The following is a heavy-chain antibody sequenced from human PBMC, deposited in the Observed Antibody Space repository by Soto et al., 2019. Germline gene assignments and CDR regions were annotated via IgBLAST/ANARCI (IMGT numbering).Heavy chain of an antibody. CDR2: INPSGGST. D-gene: IGHD3-22*01. Sequence: ASVKVSCKASGYTFTGYYMHWVRQAPGQGLEWMGIINPSGGSTSYAQKFQGRVTMTRDTSTSTVYMELSSLRSEDTAVYYCARDYYDSSGFYYYYGMDVWGQGTTVTV. J-gene: IGHJ6*02. V-gene: IGHV1-46*03. CDR1: GYTFTGYY. CDR3: ARDYYDSSGFYYYYGMDV.